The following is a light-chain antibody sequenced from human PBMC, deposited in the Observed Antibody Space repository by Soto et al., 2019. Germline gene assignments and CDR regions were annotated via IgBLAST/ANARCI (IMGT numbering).Light chain of an antibody. CDR3: GTGDSSLSVYV. Sequence: QSVLTQPPSVSAAPGQKVTISCSGSTSNIGNNYVSWFQQLPGTAPKLLIYENDKRPSGIPDRFSGSTSGTSATLGITGLQTGDEADYYCGTGDSSLSVYVFATGTKVTVL. V-gene: IGLV1-51*02. CDR1: TSNIGNNY. CDR2: END. J-gene: IGLJ1*01.